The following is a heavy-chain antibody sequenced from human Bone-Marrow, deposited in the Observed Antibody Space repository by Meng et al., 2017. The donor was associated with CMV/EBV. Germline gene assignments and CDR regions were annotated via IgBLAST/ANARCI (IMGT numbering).Heavy chain of an antibody. Sequence: ASVNVSCKASGYDFNTYAMTWVRPAPGQGLEWMGWTSIYKGDSSLAKKFQGRVTMTRDTSTRTASMELRSLRSDDTAVYYCARGGGGNYLDFCGQGTLVTVSS. CDR1: GYDFNTYA. CDR3: ARGGGGNYLDF. CDR2: TSIYKGDS. J-gene: IGHJ4*02. D-gene: IGHD4-11*01. V-gene: IGHV1-18*04.